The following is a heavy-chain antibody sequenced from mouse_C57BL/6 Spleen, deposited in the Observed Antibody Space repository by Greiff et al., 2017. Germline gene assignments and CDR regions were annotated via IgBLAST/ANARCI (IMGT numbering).Heavy chain of an antibody. J-gene: IGHJ3*01. Sequence: VQLKASGGGLVKPGGSLKLSCAASGFTFSDYGMHWVRQAPEKGLEWVAYISSGSSTIYYADTVKGRFTISRDNAKNTLFLQMTSLRSEDTAMYYCASPNYYGSSPFAYWGQGTLVTVAA. CDR1: GFTFSDYG. CDR2: ISSGSSTI. V-gene: IGHV5-17*01. D-gene: IGHD1-1*01. CDR3: ASPNYYGSSPFAY.